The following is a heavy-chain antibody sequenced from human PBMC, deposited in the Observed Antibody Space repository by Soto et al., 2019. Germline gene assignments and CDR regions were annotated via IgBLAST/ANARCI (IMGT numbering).Heavy chain of an antibody. CDR2: ISGSGGST. CDR1: GFTFSSYA. D-gene: IGHD3-3*01. CDR3: AKGKTYYDFWSGYYYFDD. V-gene: IGHV3-23*01. J-gene: IGHJ4*02. Sequence: PGGSLRLSCAASGFTFSSYAMSWVRQAPGKGLEWVSAISGSGGSTYYADSVKGRFTISRDNSKNTLYLQMNSLRAEDTAVYYCAKGKTYYDFWSGYYYFDDWGQGTLVPVSS.